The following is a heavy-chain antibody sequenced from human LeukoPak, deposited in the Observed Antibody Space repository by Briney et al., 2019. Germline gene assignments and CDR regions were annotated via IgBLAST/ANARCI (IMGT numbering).Heavy chain of an antibody. CDR2: ISGSGGST. J-gene: IGHJ4*02. CDR1: GFTFSSYA. Sequence: GGSLRLSCAASGFTFSSYAMSWVRQAPGKGLEWVSAISGSGGSTYYADSVKGRFTISRDNSKNTLYLQMNSLRAEDTAVYYCAKGDLYDFWSGYYFDYWGQGTLVTVSS. CDR3: AKGDLYDFWSGYYFDY. D-gene: IGHD3-3*01. V-gene: IGHV3-23*01.